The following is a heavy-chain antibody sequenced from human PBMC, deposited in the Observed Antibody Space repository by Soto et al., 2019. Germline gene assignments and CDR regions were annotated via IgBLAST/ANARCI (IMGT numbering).Heavy chain of an antibody. V-gene: IGHV4-30-2*01. D-gene: IGHD3-10*01. CDR2: IDHGGST. J-gene: IGHJ4*02. Sequence: QLQLQESGSGLVKPSQTVSLTCAVAGGSISSGGYSWSWIRQPPGKGLEWIGSIDHGGSTYYNPSLMSRVTISVDTSKNQLSLKLSSVTAADTAVYYCARDPSGSGPNFDYWGQGALVTVSS. CDR1: GGSISSGGYS. CDR3: ARDPSGSGPNFDY.